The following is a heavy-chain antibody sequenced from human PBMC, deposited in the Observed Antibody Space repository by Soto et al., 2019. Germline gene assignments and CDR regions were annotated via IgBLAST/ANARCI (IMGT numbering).Heavy chain of an antibody. D-gene: IGHD3-3*01. CDR1: GFTFSSYG. V-gene: IGHV3-30*18. CDR2: ISYDGSNK. CDR3: AKAYYDFWSGYYAPFDY. J-gene: IGHJ4*01. Sequence: SLRLSCAASGFTFSSYGMHWVRQAPGKGLEWVAVISYDGSNKYYADSVKGRFTISRDNSKNTLYLQMNGLRAEDTAVYYCAKAYYDFWSGYYAPFDYWGHGTLVTVSS.